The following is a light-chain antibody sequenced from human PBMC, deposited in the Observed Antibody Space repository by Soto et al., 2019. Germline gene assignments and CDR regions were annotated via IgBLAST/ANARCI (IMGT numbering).Light chain of an antibody. CDR1: QSVGSSY. CDR2: AAS. CDR3: QQYGISPPNT. Sequence: EIVLTQSPGTLSLSPGERATLSCRASQSVGSSYLAWYQQKPGQAPRLLIYAASSRATGVPERFSGSGSGTDFTLTISRLEPEDFAVYYCQQYGISPPNTFVQGTRLEIK. V-gene: IGKV3-20*01. J-gene: IGKJ5*01.